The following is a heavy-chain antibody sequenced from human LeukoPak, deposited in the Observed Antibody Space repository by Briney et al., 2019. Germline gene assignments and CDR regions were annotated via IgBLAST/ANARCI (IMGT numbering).Heavy chain of an antibody. CDR2: ISGSGGST. J-gene: IGHJ1*01. V-gene: IGHV3-23*01. D-gene: IGHD3-22*01. Sequence: PGGSLRLSCAASGFTFSSYAMSWVRQAPGKGLEWVSAISGSGGSTYYADSVKGRFTISRDNSKNTLYLQMNSLRAGDTAVYYCAKEAVRHYYDSSGGDFQHWGQGTLVTVSS. CDR3: AKEAVRHYYDSSGGDFQH. CDR1: GFTFSSYA.